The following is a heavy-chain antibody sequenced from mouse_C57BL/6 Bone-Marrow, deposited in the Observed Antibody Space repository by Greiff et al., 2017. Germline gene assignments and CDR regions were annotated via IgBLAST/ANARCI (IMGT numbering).Heavy chain of an antibody. D-gene: IGHD1-1*01. CDR3: ARLYYGSSLAWFAY. CDR1: GFTFSSYG. J-gene: IGHJ3*01. V-gene: IGHV5-6*01. CDR2: ISSGGSYT. Sequence: EVHLVESGGDLVKPGGSPKLSCAASGFTFSSYGMSWVRQTPDKRLEWVATISSGGSYTYYPDSVKGRFTISRDNAKNTLYLQMSSLKSEDTAMYYCARLYYGSSLAWFAYWGQGTLVTVSA.